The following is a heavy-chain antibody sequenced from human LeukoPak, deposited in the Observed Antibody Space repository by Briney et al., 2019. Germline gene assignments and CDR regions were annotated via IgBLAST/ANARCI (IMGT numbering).Heavy chain of an antibody. CDR3: AKHYYGSGSYYDAFDI. Sequence: PGGSLRLSCAASGFTFSSYAMSWVRQAPGEGLEWVSAISGSGGSTYYADSVKGRFTISRDNSKNTLYLQMNSLRAEDTAVYYRAKHYYGSGSYYDAFDIWGQGTMVTVSS. CDR2: ISGSGGST. V-gene: IGHV3-23*01. J-gene: IGHJ3*02. D-gene: IGHD3-10*01. CDR1: GFTFSSYA.